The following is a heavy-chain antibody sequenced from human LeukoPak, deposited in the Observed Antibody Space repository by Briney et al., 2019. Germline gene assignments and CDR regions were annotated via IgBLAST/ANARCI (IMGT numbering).Heavy chain of an antibody. CDR3: TRGSLSGSSRDY. V-gene: IGHV1-8*01. CDR2: MNPNTGDT. J-gene: IGHJ4*02. CDR1: GYTFNGYD. D-gene: IGHD1-26*01. Sequence: ASVRVSCKASGYTFNGYDINWVRQATGQGLEWMGWMNPNTGDTGYAQKFQGRVTMTRNTSIDTAYMELSGLKSEATAVYYCTRGSLSGSSRDYWGQGTLVTVSS.